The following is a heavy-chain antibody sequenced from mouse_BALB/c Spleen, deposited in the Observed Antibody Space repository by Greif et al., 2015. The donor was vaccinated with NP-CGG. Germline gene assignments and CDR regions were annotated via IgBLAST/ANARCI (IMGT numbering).Heavy chain of an antibody. CDR3: ARVSYYRYDDYYAMDY. J-gene: IGHJ4*01. V-gene: IGHV1-63*01. Sequence: VQGVESGAELVRPGTSVKISCKASGYAFTNYWLGWVKQRPGHGLEWIGDIYPGSGNTYYNEKFKGKATLTADKSSSTAYMQLSSLTSEDSAVYFCARVSYYRYDDYYAMDYWGQGTSVTVSS. CDR2: IYPGSGNT. CDR1: GYAFTNYW. D-gene: IGHD2-14*01.